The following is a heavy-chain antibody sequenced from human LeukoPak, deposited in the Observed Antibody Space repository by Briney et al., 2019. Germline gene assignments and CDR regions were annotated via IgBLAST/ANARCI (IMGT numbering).Heavy chain of an antibody. CDR1: GFTFSSYA. Sequence: PGGSLRLSCAASGFTFSSYAMSWVRQAPGKGLEWVSAISGSGGSTYYADSVKGRFTISRDNSKNTLYLQMNGLRAEDTAVYYCAKASLRFLEWLVYFDYWGQGTLVTVSS. CDR2: ISGSGGST. CDR3: AKASLRFLEWLVYFDY. J-gene: IGHJ4*02. D-gene: IGHD3-3*01. V-gene: IGHV3-23*01.